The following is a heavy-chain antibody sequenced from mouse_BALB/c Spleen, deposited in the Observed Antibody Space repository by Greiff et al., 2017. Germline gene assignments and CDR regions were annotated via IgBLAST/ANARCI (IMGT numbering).Heavy chain of an antibody. V-gene: IGHV3-6*02. CDR1: GYSITSGYY. CDR2: ISYDGSN. CDR3: AREYGNPYYAMDY. J-gene: IGHJ4*01. Sequence: DVKLQESGPGLVKPSQSLSLTCSVTGYSITSGYYWNWIRQFPGNKLEWMGYISYDGSNNYNPSLKNRISITRDTSKNQFFLKLNSVTTEDTATYYCAREYGNPYYAMDYWGQGTSVTVSS. D-gene: IGHD2-10*02.